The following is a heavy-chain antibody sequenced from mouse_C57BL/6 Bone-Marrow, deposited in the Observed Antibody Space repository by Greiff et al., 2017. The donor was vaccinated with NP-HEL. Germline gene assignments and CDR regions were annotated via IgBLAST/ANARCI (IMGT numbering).Heavy chain of an antibody. Sequence: QVQLQQPGTELVKPGASVKLSCKASGYTFTSYWMHWVKQRPGQGLEWIGNINPSNGGTNYIEKFKSKATLTVDKSSSTAYMQLSSLTSEDSAVYYCARGVTTVVASFDYWGQGTTLTVSS. CDR1: GYTFTSYW. V-gene: IGHV1-53*01. CDR3: ARGVTTVVASFDY. D-gene: IGHD1-1*01. J-gene: IGHJ2*01. CDR2: INPSNGGT.